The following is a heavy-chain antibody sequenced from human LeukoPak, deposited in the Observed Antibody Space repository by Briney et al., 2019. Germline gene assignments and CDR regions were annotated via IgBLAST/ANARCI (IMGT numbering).Heavy chain of an antibody. D-gene: IGHD3-10*01. Sequence: GGSLRLSCAASGLTFSTYGMSWVRQAPGKGLEWVSAISGSSDATFYTDSVKGRFTVSRDNSKNTLYLQMNSLRAEDTAVYFCAKDMARGYYFDCWGQGTLITVSS. J-gene: IGHJ4*02. CDR1: GLTFSTYG. CDR2: ISGSSDAT. CDR3: AKDMARGYYFDC. V-gene: IGHV3-23*01.